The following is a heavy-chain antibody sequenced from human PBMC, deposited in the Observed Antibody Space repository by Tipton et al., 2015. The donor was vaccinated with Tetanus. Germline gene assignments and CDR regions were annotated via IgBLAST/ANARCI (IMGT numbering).Heavy chain of an antibody. V-gene: IGHV4-4*07. Sequence: GLVKPSETLSLTCTVSGDSISSNYWSWIRQPAGKGPEWIGRIYINGRNNYNPSLKSRVTMSIDTSKNQFSLNLSSVTAADTAVYYCARDRGFTTYNYFDPWGQGTLVTVSS. J-gene: IGHJ5*02. CDR2: IYINGRN. CDR1: GDSISSNY. D-gene: IGHD3-22*01. CDR3: ARDRGFTTYNYFDP.